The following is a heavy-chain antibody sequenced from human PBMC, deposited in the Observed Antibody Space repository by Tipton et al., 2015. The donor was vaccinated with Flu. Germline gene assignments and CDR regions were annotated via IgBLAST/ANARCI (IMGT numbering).Heavy chain of an antibody. V-gene: IGHV4-38-2*01. CDR2: IYHSGST. CDR1: GYSISSGYY. Sequence: TLSLTCAVPGYSISSGYYWGWIRQPPGKGLEWIGSIYHSGSTHYNPSLKSRVTISVDTSKNQFSLKLSSVTAADTAVYYCARADTDYDYVSAYFDYWGQGTLVTVAS. CDR3: ARADTDYDYVSAYFDY. J-gene: IGHJ4*02. D-gene: IGHD3-16*01.